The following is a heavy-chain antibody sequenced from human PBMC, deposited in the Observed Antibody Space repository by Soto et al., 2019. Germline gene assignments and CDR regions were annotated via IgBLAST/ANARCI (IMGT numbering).Heavy chain of an antibody. CDR1: GYNFINNY. J-gene: IGHJ4*02. CDR2: IYLSGGNT. V-gene: IGHV1-46*01. CDR3: AKEGAE. Sequence: QVQLVQSGAEVKNPGASVKISCTASGYNFINNYIYWVRQAPGQGLEYMGLIYLSGGNTKYAQKFQDIVTMTRDTSTNTVYLELTSLRFDDTAMYYCAKEGAEWGQGTLVTVSS.